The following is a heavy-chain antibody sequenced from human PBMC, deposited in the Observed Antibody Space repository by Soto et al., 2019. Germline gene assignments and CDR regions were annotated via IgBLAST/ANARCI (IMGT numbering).Heavy chain of an antibody. CDR2: IWYDGSNK. D-gene: IGHD5-12*01. CDR1: GFTFSSYG. J-gene: IGHJ4*02. V-gene: IGHV3-33*01. Sequence: QVQLVESGGGVVQPGRSLRLSCAASGFTFSSYGMHWVRQAPGKGLEWVAVIWYDGSNKYYADSVKGRFTISRDNSKNTLYLQMNSLGAEDTAVYYCARDQSGYDLDYWGQGTLVTVSS. CDR3: ARDQSGYDLDY.